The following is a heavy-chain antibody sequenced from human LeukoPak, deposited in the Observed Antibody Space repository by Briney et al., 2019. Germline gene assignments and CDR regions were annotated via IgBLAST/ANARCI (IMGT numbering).Heavy chain of an antibody. Sequence: GGSLRLSCAASGFTFSSYAMSWVRQAPGKGLEWVSAISGSGGSTYYADSVKGRFTISRDNAKNSLYLQMNSLRAEDTAVYYCARDPRKATMVRGPFDYWGQGTLVTVSS. V-gene: IGHV3-23*01. CDR1: GFTFSSYA. D-gene: IGHD3-10*01. CDR3: ARDPRKATMVRGPFDY. CDR2: ISGSGGST. J-gene: IGHJ4*02.